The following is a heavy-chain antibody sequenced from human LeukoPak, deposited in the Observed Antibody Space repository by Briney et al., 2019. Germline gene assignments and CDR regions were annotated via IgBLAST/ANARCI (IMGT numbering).Heavy chain of an antibody. Sequence: GGSLRLSCAASGFTFSSYEMNWVRQAPGKGLEWVSYISSSGSTIYYADSVKGRFTISRDNSKNTLYLQMNSLRAEDTAVYYCAKGSFSYYDSSGEDAFDIWGQGTMVTVSS. J-gene: IGHJ3*02. CDR2: ISSSGSTI. CDR1: GFTFSSYE. D-gene: IGHD3-22*01. CDR3: AKGSFSYYDSSGEDAFDI. V-gene: IGHV3-48*03.